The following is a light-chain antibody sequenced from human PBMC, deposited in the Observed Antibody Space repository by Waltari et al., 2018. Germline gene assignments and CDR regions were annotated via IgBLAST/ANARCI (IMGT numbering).Light chain of an antibody. CDR1: QCVGSS. V-gene: IGKV3-11*01. CDR2: NAS. CDR3: QQRSNWNT. J-gene: IGKJ2*01. Sequence: ETVLTQSPVTLSLSPGEGATLSCKASQCVGSSLAWYQQKPGQAPRLLIYNASNRAAGIPARFSCSGSGTDFTLTISSLEPEDFAVYYCQQRSNWNTFGQGTKLEIK.